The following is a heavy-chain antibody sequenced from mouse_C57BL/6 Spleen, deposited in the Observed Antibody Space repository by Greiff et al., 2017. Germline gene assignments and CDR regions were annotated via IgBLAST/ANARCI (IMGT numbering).Heavy chain of an antibody. CDR3: ARRVDGYFDY. CDR1: GFTFSSYG. V-gene: IGHV5-6*02. Sequence: EVMLVESGGDLVKPGGSLKLSCAASGFTFSSYGMSWVRQTPDKRLEWVATISSGGSYTYYPDSVKGQFTISRDNAKNTLYLQMSSLKSEDTAMYYCARRVDGYFDYWGQGTTLTVSS. J-gene: IGHJ2*01. D-gene: IGHD2-3*01. CDR2: ISSGGSYT.